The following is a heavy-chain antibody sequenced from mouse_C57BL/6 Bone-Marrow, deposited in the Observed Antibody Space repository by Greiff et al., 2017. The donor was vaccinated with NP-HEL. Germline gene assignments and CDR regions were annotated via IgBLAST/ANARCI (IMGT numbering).Heavy chain of an antibody. V-gene: IGHV2-2*01. J-gene: IGHJ3*01. D-gene: IGHD1-1*01. CDR2: IWSGGST. Sequence: VKLVESGPGLVQPSQSLSITCTVSGFSLTSYGVHWVRQSPGKGLEWLGVIWSGGSTDYNAAFISRLSISKDNSNSQVFFKMNSLQADDTAIYYCARTYYFGSSLSWFAYWGRGTLVTVSA. CDR3: ARTYYFGSSLSWFAY. CDR1: GFSLTSYG.